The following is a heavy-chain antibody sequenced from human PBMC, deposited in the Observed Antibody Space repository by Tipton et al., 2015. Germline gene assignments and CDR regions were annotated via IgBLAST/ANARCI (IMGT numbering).Heavy chain of an antibody. CDR2: IFYTGST. Sequence: TLSLTCTVSGGAITSDGFYWSWIRQHPGKGLEWIGDIFYTGSTYYNTSLKSRATLSVDTSMNQFSLKLSSVTAADTAVYYCARDGYNSNYFDYWGQGPLVPVSS. CDR1: GGAITSDGFY. J-gene: IGHJ4*02. CDR3: ARDGYNSNYFDY. V-gene: IGHV4-31*03. D-gene: IGHD5-24*01.